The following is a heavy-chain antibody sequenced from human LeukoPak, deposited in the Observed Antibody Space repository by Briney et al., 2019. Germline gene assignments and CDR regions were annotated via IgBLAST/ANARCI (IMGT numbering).Heavy chain of an antibody. V-gene: IGHV4-59*01. Sequence: SETLSLTCTVSGGSISSYYWSWVRQPPGKGLEWIGYIYYSGSNNYHPPLKSRVTISVDTSKNQFSLKLSSVTAADTAVYYCARGPFDGPHYYYYMDVWGKGTTVTVSS. CDR2: IYYSGSN. D-gene: IGHD4-17*01. CDR1: GGSISSYY. J-gene: IGHJ6*03. CDR3: ARGPFDGPHYYYYMDV.